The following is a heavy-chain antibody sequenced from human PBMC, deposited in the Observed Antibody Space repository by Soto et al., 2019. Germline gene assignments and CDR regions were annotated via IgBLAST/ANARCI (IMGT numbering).Heavy chain of an antibody. CDR3: ARDLGAVAGTYYYGMDV. V-gene: IGHV1-46*01. CDR1: GYTFTSYY. CDR2: INPSGGST. D-gene: IGHD6-19*01. J-gene: IGHJ6*02. Sequence: QVQLVQSGAEVKKPGASVKVSCKASGYTFTSYYMHWVRQAPGQGLEWMGIINPSGGSTSYAQKFPGRVTMTRDTSTSTVYMELSSLRSEDTAVYYCARDLGAVAGTYYYGMDVWCQGTTVTVSS.